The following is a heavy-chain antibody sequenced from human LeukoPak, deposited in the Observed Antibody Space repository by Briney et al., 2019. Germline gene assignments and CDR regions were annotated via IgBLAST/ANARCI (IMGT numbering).Heavy chain of an antibody. V-gene: IGHV3-7*01. D-gene: IGHD2-2*01. CDR2: IKHDGSEK. CDR1: GFTFSSFW. CDR3: ARDRDCSSTSCYPLKQY. Sequence: WGSLRLSCAASGFTFSSFWMSWVRQAPGKGLEWVANIKHDGSEKYYVESVKGRFTISRDNAKNSLYLQMNSLRAEDTAVYYCARDRDCSSTSCYPLKQYWGQGTLVTVSS. J-gene: IGHJ4*02.